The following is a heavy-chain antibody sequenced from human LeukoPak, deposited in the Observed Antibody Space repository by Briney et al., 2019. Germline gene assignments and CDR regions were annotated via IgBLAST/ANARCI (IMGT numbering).Heavy chain of an antibody. J-gene: IGHJ4*02. V-gene: IGHV3-74*01. CDR2: ITSDGSST. CDR1: GFTLSNYW. D-gene: IGHD3-22*01. CDR3: VRSSGFPGY. Sequence: GGSLRLSCAASGFTLSNYWMHWVRQAPGKGLMWVSRITSDGSSTNYADSVKGRFTISRDNAKNTLYLQMNSLRAEDTAVYYCVRSSGFPGYWGQGTLVTVSS.